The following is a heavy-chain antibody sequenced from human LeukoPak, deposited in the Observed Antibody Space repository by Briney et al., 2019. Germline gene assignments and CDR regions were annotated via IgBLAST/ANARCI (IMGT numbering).Heavy chain of an antibody. V-gene: IGHV3-48*03. J-gene: IGHJ4*02. CDR3: ARGELVGDD. CDR2: ISSSGSII. CDR1: GFTFSSYE. D-gene: IGHD3-10*01. Sequence: GGSLRLSCAASGFTFSSYEMNWVRQAPGKGLGWVSYISSSGSIIYYADSVKGRFTISRDNSKNSLYLQMNSLRAEDTAVYYCARGELVGDDWGQGTLVTVSS.